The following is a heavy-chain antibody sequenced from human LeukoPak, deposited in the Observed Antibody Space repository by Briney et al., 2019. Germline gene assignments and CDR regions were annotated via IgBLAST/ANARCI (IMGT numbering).Heavy chain of an antibody. CDR3: AISCERGYSGYGLDY. Sequence: ASVRVSSSASLYLFTAYYMHCVPQAPGPGLEWRGWINLNSGSTNYAQKFQGRDHMTRDTSISTAYMELSRLRSDDTAVYYGAISCERGYSGYGLDYWGQGTLVTVSS. V-gene: IGHV1-2*02. CDR2: INLNSGST. D-gene: IGHD5-12*01. CDR1: LYLFTAYY. J-gene: IGHJ4*02.